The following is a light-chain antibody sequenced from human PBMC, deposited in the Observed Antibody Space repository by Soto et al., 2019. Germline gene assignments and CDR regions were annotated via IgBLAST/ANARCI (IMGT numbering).Light chain of an antibody. J-gene: IGLJ3*02. CDR3: QSYDSSLSGSV. V-gene: IGLV1-40*01. CDR1: RSNIGSNV. CDR2: GDT. Sequence: QSVLTQPPSASGTPGQRVTISCSGSRSNIGSNVVDWYQQLPGTAPKLLIYGDTTRPSGVPDRFSGSKSGTSASLAITGLQAEDEADYYCQSYDSSLSGSVFGGGTKVTVL.